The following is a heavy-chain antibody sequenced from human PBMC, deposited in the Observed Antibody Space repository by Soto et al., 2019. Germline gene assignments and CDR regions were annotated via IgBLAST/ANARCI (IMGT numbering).Heavy chain of an antibody. CDR3: ARHTARNWFDP. CDR2: IYYSGST. J-gene: IGHJ5*02. Sequence: SETLSLTCIFSVGSISISSYDWGWIRQPPGKGLEWIGSIYYSGSTYYNPSLKSRVTISVDTSKNQFSLKLSSVTAADTAVFYCARHTARNWFDPWGQGTMVTVSS. CDR1: VGSISISSYD. D-gene: IGHD6-6*01. V-gene: IGHV4-39*01.